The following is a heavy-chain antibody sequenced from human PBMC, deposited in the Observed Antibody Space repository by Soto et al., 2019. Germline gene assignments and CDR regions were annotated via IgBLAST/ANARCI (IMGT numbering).Heavy chain of an antibody. CDR2: ISYDGSNK. D-gene: IGHD3-22*01. J-gene: IGHJ4*02. V-gene: IGHV3-30*18. Sequence: QVQLVESGGGVVQPGRSLRLSCAASGFTFSSYGMHWVRQAPGKGLEWVAVISYDGSNKYYADSVKGRFTISRDNSKNTLYMQMSRLRAEDTAVYYCAKAFGYYDRSGSPAYGGQGTLVTVSS. CDR3: AKAFGYYDRSGSPAY. CDR1: GFTFSSYG.